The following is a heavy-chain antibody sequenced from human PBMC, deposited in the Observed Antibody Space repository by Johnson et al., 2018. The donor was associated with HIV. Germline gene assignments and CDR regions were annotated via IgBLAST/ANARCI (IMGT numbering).Heavy chain of an antibody. J-gene: IGHJ3*02. CDR3: ASPSSRYFDWSRGAFDI. V-gene: IGHV3-66*02. D-gene: IGHD3-9*01. Sequence: EVQLVESGGGLVQPGGSLRLSCAASGFTVSSNYMNWVRQAPGKGLEWVSVIYSGGSTYYADSVKGRFTISRDNSKNTLYLQMNSLRAEDTAVYYCASPSSRYFDWSRGAFDIWGQGTMVTVSS. CDR1: GFTVSSNY. CDR2: IYSGGST.